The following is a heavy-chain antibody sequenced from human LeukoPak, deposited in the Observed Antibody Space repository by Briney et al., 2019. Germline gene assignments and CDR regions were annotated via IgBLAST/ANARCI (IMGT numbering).Heavy chain of an antibody. D-gene: IGHD2-2*01. CDR1: GGSISGYY. CDR2: IYYSGST. V-gene: IGHV4-59*12. J-gene: IGHJ4*02. Sequence: SETLSLTCTVSGGSISGYYWSWIRQPPGKGLEWIGYIYYSGSTNYNPSLKSRVTISLDTSKNQFSLKLSSVTAADTAVYYCARDPLSIVVLPSASRFDYRGQGTLVTVSS. CDR3: ARDPLSIVVLPSASRFDY.